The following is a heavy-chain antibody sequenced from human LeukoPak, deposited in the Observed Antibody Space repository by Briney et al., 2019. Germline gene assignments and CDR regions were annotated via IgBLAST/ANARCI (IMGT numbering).Heavy chain of an antibody. Sequence: SQTLSLTCAVSGGSISSGGYSWSWTRQPPGKGLEWIGYIYHSGSTYYNPSLKSRVTISGDRSKNQFSLKLSSVTAADTAVYYCARGRAFDIWGQGTMVTVSS. CDR1: GGSISSGGYS. V-gene: IGHV4-30-2*01. CDR2: IYHSGST. CDR3: ARGRAFDI. J-gene: IGHJ3*02.